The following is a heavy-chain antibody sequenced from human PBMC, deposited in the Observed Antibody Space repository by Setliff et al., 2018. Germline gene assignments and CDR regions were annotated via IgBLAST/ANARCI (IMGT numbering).Heavy chain of an antibody. CDR1: GGSFSDYY. J-gene: IGHJ3*02. CDR2: INHSGST. D-gene: IGHD3-3*01. CDR3: ASPRRDDLDSPFDPFDI. Sequence: TLSLTCTVYGGSFSDYYWGWIRQPPGKGLEWIAEINHSGSTNYNPSLKSRVTISVDTSRNQFSLKLTSVTAAATAVYYCASPRRDDLDSPFDPFDIWGHGTRVTVS. V-gene: IGHV4-34*01.